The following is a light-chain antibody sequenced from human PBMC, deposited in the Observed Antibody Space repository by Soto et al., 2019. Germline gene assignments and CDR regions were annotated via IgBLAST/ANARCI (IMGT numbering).Light chain of an antibody. CDR1: QIVSRS. V-gene: IGKV3-11*01. CDR2: DAS. Sequence: EIVLTQSPATLSLSPGERAILSCRASQIVSRSLFWYQQKPGQPPRLVIYDASNRATGIPARFSGSGSGTDFTLTISSLVPEDFAVYYCQQRNSWPYTFGQGTKLEI. CDR3: QQRNSWPYT. J-gene: IGKJ2*01.